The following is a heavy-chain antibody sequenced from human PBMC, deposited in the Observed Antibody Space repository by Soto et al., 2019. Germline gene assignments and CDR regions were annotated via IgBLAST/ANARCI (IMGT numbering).Heavy chain of an antibody. Sequence: WETLSLTCSVSGASISNYYWTWIRQSPGKGLEWIGYMYYSGSTNYNPSLKSRVTITIDTSKNQFSLKLRSVTSADTAVYYCAKEAGMGGWFDPWGQGTLVTVSS. D-gene: IGHD1-26*01. V-gene: IGHV4-59*01. CDR3: AKEAGMGGWFDP. J-gene: IGHJ5*02. CDR2: MYYSGST. CDR1: GASISNYY.